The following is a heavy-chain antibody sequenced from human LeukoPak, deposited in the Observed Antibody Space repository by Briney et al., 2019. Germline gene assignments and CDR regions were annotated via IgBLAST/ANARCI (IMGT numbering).Heavy chain of an antibody. J-gene: IGHJ6*02. CDR3: ARVAGTTVYYYGMDV. D-gene: IGHD1-1*01. CDR1: GFTFSSYA. Sequence: GGSLRLSCAASGFTFSSYAMHWVRQAPGKGLEWVAVISYDGSNKYYADSVKGRFTISRDNSKNTLYLQMNSLRAEGTAVYYCARVAGTTVYYYGMDVWGQGTTVTVSS. V-gene: IGHV3-30-3*01. CDR2: ISYDGSNK.